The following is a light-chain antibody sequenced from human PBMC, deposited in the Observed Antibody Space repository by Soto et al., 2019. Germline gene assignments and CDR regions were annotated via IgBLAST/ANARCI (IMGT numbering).Light chain of an antibody. CDR2: DAS. J-gene: IGKJ2*01. CDR3: HQYDNVTHT. V-gene: IGKV1-33*01. CDR1: QDIGNF. Sequence: DIQMTQSPSSLSASVGDRVTITCQASQDIGNFLNWYQQKPGKAPKLLIYDASNLQTGVPSRFSGSGSGTHLTFTISSLQPEESAPYYCHQYDNVTHTFRQGTKLEIK.